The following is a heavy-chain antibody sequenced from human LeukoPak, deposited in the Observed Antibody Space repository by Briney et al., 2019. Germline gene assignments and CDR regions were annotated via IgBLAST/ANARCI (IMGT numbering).Heavy chain of an antibody. CDR2: IKQDGSEK. J-gene: IGHJ4*02. D-gene: IGHD6-13*01. V-gene: IGHV3-7*01. Sequence: GGSLRLSCAASGFTFSTYWMNWVRQAPGKGLEWVANIKQDGSEKYYVDSVKGRFTISRDNAKNSLYLQMNSLRAEDTAMYYCARDSAGNDYWGQGTLVTVSS. CDR1: GFTFSTYW. CDR3: ARDSAGNDY.